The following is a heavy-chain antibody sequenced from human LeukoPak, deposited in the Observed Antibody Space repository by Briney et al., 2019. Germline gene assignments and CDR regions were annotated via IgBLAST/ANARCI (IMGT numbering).Heavy chain of an antibody. J-gene: IGHJ5*02. CDR3: ARYRAKTKTYYYDSSGYRSGFDP. Sequence: ASVKVSCKASGGTFSSYAISWVRQAPGQGLEWMGGIIPIFGTANYAQKFQGRVTITTDESTSTAYMELSSLRSEDTGVYYCARYRAKTKTYYYDSSGYRSGFDPWGQGTLVTVSS. V-gene: IGHV1-69*05. CDR2: IIPIFGTA. CDR1: GGTFSSYA. D-gene: IGHD3-22*01.